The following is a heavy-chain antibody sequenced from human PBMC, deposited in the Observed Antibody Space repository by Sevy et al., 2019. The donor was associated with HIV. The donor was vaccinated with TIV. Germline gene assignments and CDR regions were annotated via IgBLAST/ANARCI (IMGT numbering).Heavy chain of an antibody. CDR1: GGTFSSYA. CDR3: ARRLVRPIWGYCSSTSCYSRLDP. D-gene: IGHD2-2*01. Sequence: ASVKVSCKASGGTFSSYAISWVRQAPGQGLEWMGGIIPIFGTANYAQKFQGRVTITADESTGTAYMELSSLRSEDTAVYYCARRLVRPIWGYCSSTSCYSRLDPWGQGTLVTVSS. CDR2: IIPIFGTA. J-gene: IGHJ5*02. V-gene: IGHV1-69*13.